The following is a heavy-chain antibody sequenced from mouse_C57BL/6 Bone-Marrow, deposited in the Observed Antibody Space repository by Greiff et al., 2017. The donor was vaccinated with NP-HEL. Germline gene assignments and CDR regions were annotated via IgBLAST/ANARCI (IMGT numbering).Heavy chain of an antibody. CDR2: IYPRSGNT. J-gene: IGHJ3*01. Sequence: VQLQQSGAELARPGASVKLSCKASGYTFTSYGISWVKQRTGQGLEWIGEIYPRSGNTYYNEKFKGKATLTADKSSRTAYMELRSLTSEDSAVYFCARAGGTKFAYWGQGTLVTVSA. D-gene: IGHD4-1*01. CDR1: GYTFTSYG. V-gene: IGHV1-81*01. CDR3: ARAGGTKFAY.